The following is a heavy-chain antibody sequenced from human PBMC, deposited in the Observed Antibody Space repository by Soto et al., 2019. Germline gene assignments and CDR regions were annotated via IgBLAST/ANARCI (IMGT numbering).Heavy chain of an antibody. D-gene: IGHD1-26*01. J-gene: IGHJ5*02. Sequence: QVQLVQSGAEVKKPGSSVKVSCKASGGTFSRYAISWVRQAPGQGLEWMGGIIPIFGTANYAQKFQGRFTITADESTSTAYMELSSLRFEETAVYYCARSIVGPTTTGWLDPWGQGTLVTVSS. V-gene: IGHV1-69*01. CDR1: GGTFSRYA. CDR3: ARSIVGPTTTGWLDP. CDR2: IIPIFGTA.